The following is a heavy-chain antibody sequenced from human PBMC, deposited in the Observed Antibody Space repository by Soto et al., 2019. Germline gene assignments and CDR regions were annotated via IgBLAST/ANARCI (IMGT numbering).Heavy chain of an antibody. Sequence: TSAFYSGTVNSYYWGGIRQTPGKGLEWIGEINHSGSTYYNPSLKSRVTISVDTSKNQFSLKLSSVTAADTAVYYCARPSGSYLYYFDYWGQGTLVTVSS. D-gene: IGHD1-26*01. V-gene: IGHV4-34*01. J-gene: IGHJ4*02. CDR3: ARPSGSYLYYFDY. CDR1: SGTVNSYY. CDR2: INHSGST.